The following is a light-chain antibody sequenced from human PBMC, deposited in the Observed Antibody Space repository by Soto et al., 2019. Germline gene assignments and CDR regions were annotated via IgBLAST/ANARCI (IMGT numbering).Light chain of an antibody. CDR2: EDN. Sequence: QSALTQPASVSGSPGQSITISCTGTSSDVGSYNLVSWYQQHPGKAPKLMIYEDNKRPSGVSNRFSGYKSGNTASLTISGLQAEDEAHYYCCSYAPISTVVCGGGTQLTVL. CDR3: CSYAPISTVV. V-gene: IGLV2-23*01. CDR1: SSDVGSYNL. J-gene: IGLJ3*02.